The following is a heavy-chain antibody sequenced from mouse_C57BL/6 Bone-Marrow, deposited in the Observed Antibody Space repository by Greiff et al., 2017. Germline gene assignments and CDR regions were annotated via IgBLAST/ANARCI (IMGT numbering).Heavy chain of an antibody. J-gene: IGHJ2*01. Sequence: QVQLQQPGAELVKPGASVKLSCKASGYTFTSYWMHWVKQRPGQGLEWIGMIHPNSGSTNYNEKFKNKATLTVDKSSSTAYMQLSSLTSEDSAVYYCAKITTVVATGSDYWSQGTTLTDAS. V-gene: IGHV1-64*01. D-gene: IGHD1-1*01. CDR3: AKITTVVATGSDY. CDR1: GYTFTSYW. CDR2: IHPNSGST.